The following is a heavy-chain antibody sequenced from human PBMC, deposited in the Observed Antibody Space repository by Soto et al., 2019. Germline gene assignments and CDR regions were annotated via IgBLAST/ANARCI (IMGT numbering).Heavy chain of an antibody. CDR1: GGSISGYY. CDR2: ISNTGNT. Sequence: VQLQESGPRLVRPSETLSLSCTVSGGSISGYYWNWIRQPPGRGLEWIGYISNTGNTNYNPSRKSRVHISVDTSKNQVSLNLRAVTAEDTALYFCARDSAVGSSKRGFEYWGQGTLVTVSS. V-gene: IGHV4-59*01. D-gene: IGHD2-2*01. CDR3: ARDSAVGSSKRGFEY. J-gene: IGHJ4*02.